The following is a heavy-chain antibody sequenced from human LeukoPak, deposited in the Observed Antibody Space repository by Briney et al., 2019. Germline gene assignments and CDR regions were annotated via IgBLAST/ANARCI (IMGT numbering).Heavy chain of an antibody. Sequence: PSETLSLTCTVSGGSISSYYWSWIRQPAGKGLEWIGRIYTSGRTNYNPSLKSRVTISVDKSKNQYSLKLSSVTAADTAVYYCARALGVGATSPYYYYYMDVWGKGTTVTVSS. D-gene: IGHD1-26*01. CDR2: IYTSGRT. J-gene: IGHJ6*03. V-gene: IGHV4-4*07. CDR3: ARALGVGATSPYYYYYMDV. CDR1: GGSISSYY.